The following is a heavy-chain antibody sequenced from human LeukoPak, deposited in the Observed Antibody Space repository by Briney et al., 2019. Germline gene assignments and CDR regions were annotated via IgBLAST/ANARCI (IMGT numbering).Heavy chain of an antibody. Sequence: GGSLRLSCAASGFSFSSYAMRWVRQAPGKGLEWVSVISGSGSSTHYADSVKGRFTISRDNSKNTLYLQMNSLRAEDTAVYYCAKSIRWLVDAGAFDIWGQGTMVTVSS. CDR1: GFSFSSYA. CDR3: AKSIRWLVDAGAFDI. CDR2: ISGSGSST. V-gene: IGHV3-23*01. D-gene: IGHD6-19*01. J-gene: IGHJ3*02.